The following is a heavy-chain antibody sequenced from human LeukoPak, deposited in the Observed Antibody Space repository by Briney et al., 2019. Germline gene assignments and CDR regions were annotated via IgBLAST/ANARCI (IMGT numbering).Heavy chain of an antibody. D-gene: IGHD3-22*01. J-gene: IGHJ4*02. CDR3: ARVLSITMIMTMGY. V-gene: IGHV1-8*01. CDR1: GYTFTSYD. Sequence: ASVKVSFKASGYTFTSYDINWVRQATGQGLEWMGWMNPNSGNTGYAQKFQGRVTMTSNTSISTAYMELSSLRSEDTAVYYCARVLSITMIMTMGYWGQGTLVTVSS. CDR2: MNPNSGNT.